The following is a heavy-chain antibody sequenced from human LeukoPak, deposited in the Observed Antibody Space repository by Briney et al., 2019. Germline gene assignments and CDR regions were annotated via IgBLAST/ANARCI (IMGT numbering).Heavy chain of an antibody. V-gene: IGHV1-8*01. J-gene: IGHJ4*02. CDR3: ARVYRQLRPYYFDY. CDR1: GYTFTSYD. CDR2: MNPNSGNT. Sequence: ASVKVSFKAFGYTFTSYDINWVRQATGQGLEWMGWMNPNSGNTGYAQKFQGRVTMTRNTSISTAYMELSSLRSEDTAVYYCARVYRQLRPYYFDYWGQGTLVTVSS. D-gene: IGHD4-23*01.